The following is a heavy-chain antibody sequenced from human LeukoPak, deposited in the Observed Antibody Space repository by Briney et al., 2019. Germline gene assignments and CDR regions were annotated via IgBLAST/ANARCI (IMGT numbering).Heavy chain of an antibody. D-gene: IGHD6-19*01. CDR1: GGSISSCYC. CDR2: IYHSGST. V-gene: IGHV4-4*02. CDR3: ARAASSGWSPLGY. J-gene: IGHJ4*02. Sequence: SEILELILAVSGGSISSCYCSIWVRQPPGKGLEWIGEIYHSGSTNYNPSLKSRVTISVDKSKNQFSLKLSSVTAADTAVYYCARAASSGWSPLGYWGQGTLVTVSS.